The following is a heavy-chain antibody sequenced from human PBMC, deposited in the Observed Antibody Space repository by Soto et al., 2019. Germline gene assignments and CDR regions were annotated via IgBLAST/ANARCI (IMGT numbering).Heavy chain of an antibody. CDR3: ARHYPLAAAGTWYYYGMDV. V-gene: IGHV5-51*01. Sequence: CKASGCSFTSYWIGCVRQMPGKGLEWMGIIYPGDSDTRYSPSFQGQVTISADKSISTAYLQWSSLKASDTAMYYCARHYPLAAAGTWYYYGMDVWGQGTTVTVSS. D-gene: IGHD6-13*01. CDR2: IYPGDSDT. CDR1: GCSFTSYW. J-gene: IGHJ6*02.